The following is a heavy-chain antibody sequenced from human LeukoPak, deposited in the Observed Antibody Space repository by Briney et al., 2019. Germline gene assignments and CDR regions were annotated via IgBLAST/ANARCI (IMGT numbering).Heavy chain of an antibody. CDR2: ISGSGGKT. Sequence: TGGSLRLSCAASGFTFSSYAMSWVRQAPGKGLEWVASISGSGGKTYYADSVEGRFTISRDNSKNTLYLQMNSQRAEDTALYYCARGRGGDYVPSRFDYWGQGTLVTVSS. V-gene: IGHV3-23*01. CDR1: GFTFSSYA. D-gene: IGHD4-17*01. CDR3: ARGRGGDYVPSRFDY. J-gene: IGHJ4*02.